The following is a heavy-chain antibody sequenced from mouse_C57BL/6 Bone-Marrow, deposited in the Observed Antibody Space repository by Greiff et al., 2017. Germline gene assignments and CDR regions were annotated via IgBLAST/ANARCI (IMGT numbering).Heavy chain of an antibody. CDR3: ARENVVTTWMNAMDY. V-gene: IGHV5-6*02. CDR2: ISSGGSYP. J-gene: IGHJ4*01. Sequence: EVKLVESGGDLVKPGGSLKLSCAASGFTFSSYGMSWVRQTPDKRLEWVATISSGGSYPYYPDSVTGRFTISRDNAKNTLDLQMSSLKAEDTAMYYCARENVVTTWMNAMDYWGQGTSVTVSS. D-gene: IGHD2-2*01. CDR1: GFTFSSYG.